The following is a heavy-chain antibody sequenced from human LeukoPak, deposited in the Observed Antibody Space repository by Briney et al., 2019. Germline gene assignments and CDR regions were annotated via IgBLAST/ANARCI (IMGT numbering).Heavy chain of an antibody. J-gene: IGHJ4*02. CDR3: ARAHYSSSWYDY. V-gene: IGHV4-34*01. Sequence: SETLSLTCAVYGGSXSGYYWSWIRQPPGKGLEWIGEINHSGSTNYNPSLKSRVTISVDTSKNQFSLKLSSVTAADTAVYYCARAHYSSSWYDYWGQGTLVTVSS. D-gene: IGHD6-13*01. CDR2: INHSGST. CDR1: GGSXSGYY.